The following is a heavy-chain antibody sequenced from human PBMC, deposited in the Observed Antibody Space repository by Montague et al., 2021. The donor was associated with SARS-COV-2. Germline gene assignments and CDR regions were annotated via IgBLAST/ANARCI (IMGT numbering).Heavy chain of an antibody. D-gene: IGHD3-10*01. Sequence: SETLSLTCVVSGDSISTDNWWTWVRLPPGKGLEWVGEIYHTGSTEYKPSLKSRVSMSVDKSWNQFSLKLSSVTAADTAVYYCARDRPRSYYYDSGTYTWWGYGMDVWGQGTTVTVSS. CDR3: ARDRPRSYYYDSGTYTWWGYGMDV. CDR2: IYHTGST. V-gene: IGHV4-4*02. CDR1: GDSISTDNW. J-gene: IGHJ6*02.